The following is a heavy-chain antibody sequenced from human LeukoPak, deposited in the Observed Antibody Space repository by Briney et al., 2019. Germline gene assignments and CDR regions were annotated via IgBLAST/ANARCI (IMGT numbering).Heavy chain of an antibody. D-gene: IGHD2-2*01. CDR3: ARRCSSTSCYGAFDI. Sequence: PSETLSLTCAVYGGSFSGYYWSWIRQPPGKGLEWIGEINHSGSTNYNPSLKSRVTISVDTSKNQFSLKLSSVTAADTAVYYCARRCSSTSCYGAFDIWGQGTMVTVSS. V-gene: IGHV4-34*01. J-gene: IGHJ3*02. CDR1: GGSFSGYY. CDR2: INHSGST.